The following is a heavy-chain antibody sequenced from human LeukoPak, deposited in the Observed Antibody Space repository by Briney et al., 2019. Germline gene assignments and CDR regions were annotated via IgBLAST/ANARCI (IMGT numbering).Heavy chain of an antibody. J-gene: IGHJ4*02. D-gene: IGHD1-26*01. V-gene: IGHV3-7*04. CDR2: IKQDGSEK. CDR3: ARDSESYLEALYFDY. CDR1: GFTFSSYW. Sequence: GGSLRLSCAASGFTFSSYWMSWVRQAPGKGLEWVANIKQDGSEKYYVDSVKGRFTISRDNAKNSLYLQMNSLRAEDAAVYYCARDSESYLEALYFDYWGQGTLVTVSS.